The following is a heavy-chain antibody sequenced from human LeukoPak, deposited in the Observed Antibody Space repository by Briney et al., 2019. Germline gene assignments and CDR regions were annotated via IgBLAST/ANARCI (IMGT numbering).Heavy chain of an antibody. V-gene: IGHV3-48*03. D-gene: IGHD3-22*01. CDR2: ISSSCSTI. CDR3: ARVTGAGGYDSSGYRGVWFDP. J-gene: IGHJ5*02. CDR1: GFTFSSYE. Sequence: GGSLRLSCAASGFTFSSYEMNWVRQAPGKGLEWVSYISSSCSTIYYADSVKGRFTLSRDNAKNSLYLKMNSLRAEDTAVYYCARVTGAGGYDSSGYRGVWFDPWGQGTLVTVSS.